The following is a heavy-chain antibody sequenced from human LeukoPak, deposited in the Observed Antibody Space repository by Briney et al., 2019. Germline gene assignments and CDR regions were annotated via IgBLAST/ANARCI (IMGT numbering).Heavy chain of an antibody. D-gene: IGHD4-17*01. J-gene: IGHJ5*02. CDR1: GFTFSSYG. CDR3: AKDTVTTFDP. CDR2: ISYDGSNK. Sequence: PGRSLRLSCAASGFTFSSYGMHWVRQAPGKGLEWVAVISYDGSNKYYADSVKGRFTISRDNSKNTLYLQMNSLRAEDTAVYYRAKDTVTTFDPWGQGTLVTVSS. V-gene: IGHV3-30*18.